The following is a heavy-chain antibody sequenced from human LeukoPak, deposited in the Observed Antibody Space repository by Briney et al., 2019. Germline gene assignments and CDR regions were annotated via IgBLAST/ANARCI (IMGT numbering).Heavy chain of an antibody. CDR1: GFTFSSYA. J-gene: IGHJ6*03. Sequence: GRSLRLSCAASGFTFSSYAMHWVRQAPGKGLEWVAVISYDGSNKYYADSVKGRFTISRDNSKNTLYLQMNSLRAEDTAVYYCARVGGATIYYYYMDVWGKGTTVTVSS. CDR2: ISYDGSNK. CDR3: ARVGGATIYYYYMDV. V-gene: IGHV3-30-3*01. D-gene: IGHD1-26*01.